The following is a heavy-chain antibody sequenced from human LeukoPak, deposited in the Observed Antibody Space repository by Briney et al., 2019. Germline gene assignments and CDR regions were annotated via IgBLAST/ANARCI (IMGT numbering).Heavy chain of an antibody. J-gene: IGHJ1*01. CDR2: IWYDGSNK. D-gene: IGHD5-24*01. V-gene: IGHV3-33*01. Sequence: GGSLRLSCAASGFTFSSYGMGWVRQAPGKGLEWVAVIWYDGSNKYYGDSVKGRFTISRDNSKKTLYLQMNSLRVEDTAVYYCARGDGYNDAEYLQHWGQGTLVTVS. CDR3: ARGDGYNDAEYLQH. CDR1: GFTFSSYG.